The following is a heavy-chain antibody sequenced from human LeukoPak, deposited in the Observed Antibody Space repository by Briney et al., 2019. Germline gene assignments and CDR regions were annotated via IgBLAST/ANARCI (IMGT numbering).Heavy chain of an antibody. V-gene: IGHV3-23*01. J-gene: IGHJ4*02. CDR1: GFTFSRYA. Sequence: GSLRLSCAASGFTFSRYAMSWVRQAPGKGLEWVSAISGSGGSTYYADSVKGRFTISRDNSKNTLYLQMNSLRAEDTAVYYCAKTPPRASYCTGGVCYWDYWGQGTLVTVSS. CDR2: ISGSGGST. CDR3: AKTPPRASYCTGGVCYWDY. D-gene: IGHD2-8*02.